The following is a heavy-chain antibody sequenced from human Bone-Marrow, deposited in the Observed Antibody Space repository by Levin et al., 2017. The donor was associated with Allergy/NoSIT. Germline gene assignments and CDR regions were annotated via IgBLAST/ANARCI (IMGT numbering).Heavy chain of an antibody. CDR2: IWYDGSNI. CDR3: VRGTPTPPWYRMDV. J-gene: IGHJ6*02. V-gene: IGHV3-33*07. Sequence: QTGGSLRLSCTASGFTFSSYGMYWVRQAPGKGLEWVADIWYDGSNIHYGDPVKGRFTISRDNSKNTLFLQMSSLRVEDTAVYYCVRGTPTPPWYRMDVWGQGTTVTVSS. D-gene: IGHD1-1*01. CDR1: GFTFSSYG.